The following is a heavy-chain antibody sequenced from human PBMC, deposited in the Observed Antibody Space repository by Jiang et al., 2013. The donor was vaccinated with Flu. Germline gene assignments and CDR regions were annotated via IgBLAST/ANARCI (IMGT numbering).Heavy chain of an antibody. CDR1: GFTFANYA. Sequence: QLLESGGGLVQPGRSLRLSCAASGFTFANYAMHWVRQAPGKGLEWVSGITWNSGNMGYADSVKGRFTISRDNANNSVYLQMNSLRPEDTALYYCAKIESRLSNSFTLDNWGQGTLVTVSS. V-gene: IGHV3-9*01. CDR2: ITWNSGNM. J-gene: IGHJ4*02. D-gene: IGHD3-16*02. CDR3: AKIESRLSNSFTLDN.